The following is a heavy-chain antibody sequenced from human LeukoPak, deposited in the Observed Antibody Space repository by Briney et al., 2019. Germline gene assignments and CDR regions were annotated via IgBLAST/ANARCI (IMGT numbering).Heavy chain of an antibody. CDR3: AREYCSSTSCYFRAFDY. D-gene: IGHD2-2*01. CDR1: GFTVSGNY. V-gene: IGHV3-66*02. CDR2: IYSGGST. J-gene: IGHJ4*02. Sequence: GGSLRLSCAASGFTVSGNYMSWVRQAPGKGLEWVSVIYSGGSTYYADSVKGRFTISRDNSKNTLYLQMNSLRAEDTAVYYCAREYCSSTSCYFRAFDYWGQGTLVTVSS.